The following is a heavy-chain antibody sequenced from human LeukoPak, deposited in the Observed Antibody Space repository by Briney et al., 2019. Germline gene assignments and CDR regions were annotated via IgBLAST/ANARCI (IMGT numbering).Heavy chain of an antibody. CDR1: GGSISSSSYY. CDR2: VYYSGST. J-gene: IGHJ3*02. CDR3: ARHPSGYRTDAFDI. D-gene: IGHD5-12*01. V-gene: IGHV4-39*01. Sequence: PSETLSLTCTVSGGSISSSSYYWGWIRQPPGKGLEWIGSVYYSGSTYYNPSLKSRVTISVDTSKNQFSLKLSSVTAADTAVYYCARHPSGYRTDAFDIWGQGTMVTVSS.